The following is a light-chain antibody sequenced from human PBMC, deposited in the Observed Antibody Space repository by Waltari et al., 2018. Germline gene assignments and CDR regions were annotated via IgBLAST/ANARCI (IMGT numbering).Light chain of an antibody. Sequence: IVLTQSPGTLSLSPGERATLSCRASQSISKYLAWYQQKPCQAPRLLIYPASSRAAGIPDRFSGSGSGTDFSLTISRLEPEDFAVYYCQHYESLPVTFGQGTKVEIK. V-gene: IGKV3-20*01. J-gene: IGKJ1*01. CDR3: QHYESLPVT. CDR1: QSISKY. CDR2: PAS.